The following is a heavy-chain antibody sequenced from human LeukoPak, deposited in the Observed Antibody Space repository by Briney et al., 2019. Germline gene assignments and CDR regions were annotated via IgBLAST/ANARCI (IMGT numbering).Heavy chain of an antibody. CDR2: ISGSGGST. J-gene: IGHJ4*02. Sequence: GGSLRLSCAASGFTFSSYAMSWVRQAPGKGLEWVSAISGSGGSTYYADSVKGRFTISRDNSKNTLYLQMNSLRAEDTAVYYCAKASGVTYYDSSGYYPSGPYYFDYWGQGTLVTVSS. D-gene: IGHD3-22*01. CDR3: AKASGVTYYDSSGYYPSGPYYFDY. V-gene: IGHV3-23*01. CDR1: GFTFSSYA.